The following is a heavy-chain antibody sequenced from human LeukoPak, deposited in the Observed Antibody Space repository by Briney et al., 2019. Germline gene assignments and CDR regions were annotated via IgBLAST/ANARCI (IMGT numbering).Heavy chain of an antibody. D-gene: IGHD4/OR15-4a*01. J-gene: IGHJ3*02. CDR3: ARDLRVPSDAFDI. V-gene: IGHV1-18*01. CDR1: GYTFTTYG. Sequence: ASVKVSCKASGYTFTTYGISWVRQAPGQGLEWMGWISAYNGNTNYAQKLQGRVTMTTDTSTSTAYVELRSLRSDDTAVYYCARDLRVPSDAFDIWGQGTMVTVSS. CDR2: ISAYNGNT.